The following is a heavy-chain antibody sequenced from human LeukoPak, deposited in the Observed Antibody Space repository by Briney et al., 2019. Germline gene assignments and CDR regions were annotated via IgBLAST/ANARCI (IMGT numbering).Heavy chain of an antibody. D-gene: IGHD5-18*01. CDR1: GGSFSGYY. CDR3: ATIRDTALRYWYFDL. Sequence: PSETLSHTCAVYGGSFSGYYWSWIRQPPGKGLEWIGEINHSGSTNYNPSLESRVSISVDTSKNQFSLKLSSVTAADTAVYYCATIRDTALRYWYFDLWGRGTLVTVSS. CDR2: INHSGST. V-gene: IGHV4-34*01. J-gene: IGHJ2*01.